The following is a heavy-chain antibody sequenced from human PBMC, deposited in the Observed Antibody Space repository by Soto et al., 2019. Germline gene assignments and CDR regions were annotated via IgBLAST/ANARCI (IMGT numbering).Heavy chain of an antibody. Sequence: QVLLQESGPGLVKPSGTLSLTCAVSGGSISSGNWWSWVRQSPGKELEWIGEIYHSGITNYNPSLKSRVTIDVDNYENLLSLSLNSVTDADTAVYYCARNVRYYIDYWGQGTLVTVSS. CDR3: ARNVRYYIDY. J-gene: IGHJ4*02. V-gene: IGHV4-4*02. CDR1: GGSISSGNW. CDR2: IYHSGIT.